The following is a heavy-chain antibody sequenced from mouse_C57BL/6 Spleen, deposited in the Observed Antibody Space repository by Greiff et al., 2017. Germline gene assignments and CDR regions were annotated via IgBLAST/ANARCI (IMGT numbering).Heavy chain of an antibody. D-gene: IGHD3-2*02. CDR3: EIGGTAQATY. Sequence: VQLQQPGAELVKPGASVKVSCKASGYPFTSYWMHWVKQRPGQGLEWIGRIHPSDSDTNYNQKFKGKATLTVGKSSSTAYMQLSSLTSEDSAVYYCEIGGTAQATYWGQGTTLTVSS. CDR2: IHPSDSDT. CDR1: GYPFTSYW. J-gene: IGHJ2*01. V-gene: IGHV1-74*01.